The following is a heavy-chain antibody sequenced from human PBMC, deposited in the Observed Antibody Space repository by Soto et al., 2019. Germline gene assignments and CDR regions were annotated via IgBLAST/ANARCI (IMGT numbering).Heavy chain of an antibody. CDR2: ISYDGSIK. CDR3: ARDLPDYDYVWGTPVPDYYYYGMDV. Sequence: PGGSLRLSCASSGFTFSSYAMHWVRQAPGKGLEWVAVISYDGSIKYYADSVKGRFTISRDNSKNTLYLQMNSLRAEDTAVYYCARDLPDYDYVWGTPVPDYYYYGMDVWGQGTTVTVSS. D-gene: IGHD3-16*01. J-gene: IGHJ6*02. CDR1: GFTFSSYA. V-gene: IGHV3-30-3*01.